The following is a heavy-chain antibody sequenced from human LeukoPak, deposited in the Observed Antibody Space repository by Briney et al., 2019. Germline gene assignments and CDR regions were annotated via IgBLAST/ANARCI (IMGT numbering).Heavy chain of an antibody. D-gene: IGHD1-7*01. CDR3: AILRVTGTDDAFDI. CDR2: ISYDGSNK. CDR1: GFTFSSYG. V-gene: IGHV3-30*03. Sequence: GGSLRLSCAASGFTFSSYGMHWVRQAPGKGLEWVAVISYDGSNKYYADSVKGRFTISRDNSKNTLYLQMNSLRAEDTAVYYCAILRVTGTDDAFDIWGQGTMVTVSS. J-gene: IGHJ3*02.